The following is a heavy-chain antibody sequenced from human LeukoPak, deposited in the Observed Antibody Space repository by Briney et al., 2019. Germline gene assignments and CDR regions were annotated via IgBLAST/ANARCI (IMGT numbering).Heavy chain of an antibody. CDR3: ARSYDFWSGYHHYYYMDV. CDR1: GYTFTSYD. CDR2: MNPNSGNT. Sequence: ASVKVSCKASGYTFTSYDINWVRQATGQGLEWMGWMNPNSGNTGYAQKFQGRVTMTRNTSISTAYMELSNLRSEDTAVYYCARSYDFWSGYHHYYYMDVWGKGTTVTVSS. D-gene: IGHD3-3*01. V-gene: IGHV1-8*01. J-gene: IGHJ6*03.